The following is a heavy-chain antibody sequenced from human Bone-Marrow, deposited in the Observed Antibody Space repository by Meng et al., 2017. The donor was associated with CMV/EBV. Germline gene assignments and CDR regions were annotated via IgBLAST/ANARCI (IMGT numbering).Heavy chain of an antibody. CDR1: TCRSYG. V-gene: IGHV1-69*06. Sequence: TCRSYGNSWVRQATGQGLEWMGGIIDSFGSANSAQKYKGSVTITEDRSTVTAYMAMSSLRSEDTTVYYYASTPRGWYYDFWSGCLDYWGQGTLVTVSS. D-gene: IGHD3-3*01. J-gene: IGHJ4*02. CDR2: IIDSFGSA. CDR3: ASTPRGWYYDFWSGCLDY.